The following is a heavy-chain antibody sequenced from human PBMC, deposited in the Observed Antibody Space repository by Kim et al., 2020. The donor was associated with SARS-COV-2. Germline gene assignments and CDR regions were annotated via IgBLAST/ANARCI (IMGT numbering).Heavy chain of an antibody. J-gene: IGHJ6*03. V-gene: IGHV3-30*01. Sequence: AAAVKGRFTISRDNSKNTLYLKMNSRRAEDTSVYYCAREGAIHNYYYMDVWGKGTTVTVSS. CDR3: AREGAIHNYYYMDV. D-gene: IGHD3-16*01.